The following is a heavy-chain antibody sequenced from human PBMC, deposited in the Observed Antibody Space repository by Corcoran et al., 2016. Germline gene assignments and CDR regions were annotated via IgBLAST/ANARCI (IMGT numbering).Heavy chain of an antibody. Sequence: EVQLVESGGGLVKPGGSLRLSCAASGFTFSNAWMNWVRQAPGKGLEWVGRIKSKTDGGTTDYAAPVKGRFTISRDDSKNTLYLQMNSLKTEDTAVYYCTTDNECSSTSCYPRYYYYDYGMDVWGQGTTVTVSS. D-gene: IGHD2-2*01. CDR2: IKSKTDGGTT. J-gene: IGHJ6*02. CDR3: TTDNECSSTSCYPRYYYYDYGMDV. CDR1: GFTFSNAW. V-gene: IGHV3-15*07.